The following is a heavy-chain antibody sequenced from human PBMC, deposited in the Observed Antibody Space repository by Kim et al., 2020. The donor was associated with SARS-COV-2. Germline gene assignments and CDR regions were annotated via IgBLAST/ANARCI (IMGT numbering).Heavy chain of an antibody. CDR3: AKDAHCSGGSCYYYGMDV. Sequence: KGRFTISRDNSKNTLYLQMNSLRAEETAVYYCAKDAHCSGGSCYYYGMDVWGQGTTVTVSS. V-gene: IGHV3-23*01. D-gene: IGHD2-15*01. J-gene: IGHJ6*02.